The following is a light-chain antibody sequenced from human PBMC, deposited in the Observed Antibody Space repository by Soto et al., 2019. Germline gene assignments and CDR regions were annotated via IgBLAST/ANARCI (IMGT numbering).Light chain of an antibody. CDR2: AAP. CDR3: QQSYSTLLWT. Sequence: DTHMTQSPSSLSASVGDRVTITCRASQSISSYLNWYQQKPGKAPKLLIYAAPSLQSGVPSRFSGSGSGTDFTLTISSLQPEDFATYYCQQSYSTLLWTFGQGTKV. J-gene: IGKJ1*01. V-gene: IGKV1-39*01. CDR1: QSISSY.